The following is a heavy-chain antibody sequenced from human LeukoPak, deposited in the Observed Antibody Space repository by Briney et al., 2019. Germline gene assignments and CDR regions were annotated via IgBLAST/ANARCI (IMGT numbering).Heavy chain of an antibody. V-gene: IGHV1-46*01. CDR2: INPSSGRT. Sequence: ASLKVSCTASGYTFTSFYMNSVRPAPGQGLEWLVIINPSSGRTTYAQKFQGRVTMTRDTSTSTVYMELTSLGSEDTAVFYCARGGLPARSWFDPWGQGTLVTVSS. CDR1: GYTFTSFY. CDR3: ARGGLPARSWFDP. J-gene: IGHJ5*02. D-gene: IGHD3/OR15-3a*01.